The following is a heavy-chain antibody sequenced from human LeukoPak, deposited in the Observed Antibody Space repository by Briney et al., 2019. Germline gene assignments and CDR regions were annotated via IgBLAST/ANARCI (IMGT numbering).Heavy chain of an antibody. CDR3: ARDKIEGPTKLDY. Sequence: GGPLRLSCAASGFTFSSYWMSWVRQAPGKGLEWVANIKQDEGEKYYVDSLKGRFTISRDNAKNSLYLQMNSLRAEDTAVYYCARDKIEGPTKLDYWGQGILVTVSS. D-gene: IGHD1-1*01. V-gene: IGHV3-7*01. J-gene: IGHJ4*02. CDR2: IKQDEGEK. CDR1: GFTFSSYW.